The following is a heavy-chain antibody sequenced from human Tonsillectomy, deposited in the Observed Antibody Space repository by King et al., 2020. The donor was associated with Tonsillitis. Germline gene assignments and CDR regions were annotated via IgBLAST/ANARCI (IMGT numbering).Heavy chain of an antibody. CDR1: GFTFDDYA. CDR3: AKDRTPSQRDSYGVDY. J-gene: IGHJ4*02. CDR2: ISWDGGST. D-gene: IGHD5-18*01. V-gene: IGHV3-43D*03. Sequence: VQLVESGGVVVQPGGSLRLSCAASGFTFDDYAMHWVRQAPGKGLEWVSLISWDGGSTYYADSVKGRFTISRDNSKNSLYLQMNSLRAEDTALYYCAKDRTPSQRDSYGVDYWGQGTLVTVSS.